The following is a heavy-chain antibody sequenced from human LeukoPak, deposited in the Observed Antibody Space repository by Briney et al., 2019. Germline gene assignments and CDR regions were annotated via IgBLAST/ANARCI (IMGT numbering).Heavy chain of an antibody. D-gene: IGHD3-3*01. CDR2: IYYSGST. CDR1: GGSISSYY. CDR3: ARGHFSYYDFWGGYYPYYYYGMDV. J-gene: IGHJ6*02. Sequence: SETLSLTCTVSGGSISSYYWSWIRQPPGKGLEWIGYIYYSGSTNYNPSLKSRVTISVDTSKNQFSLKLSSVTAADTAVYYCARGHFSYYDFWGGYYPYYYYGMDVWGQGTTVTVSS. V-gene: IGHV4-59*01.